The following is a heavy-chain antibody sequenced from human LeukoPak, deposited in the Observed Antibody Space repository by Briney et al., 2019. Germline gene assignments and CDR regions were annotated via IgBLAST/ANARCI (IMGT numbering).Heavy chain of an antibody. J-gene: IGHJ6*03. CDR1: GFTFSSYA. Sequence: GGSLRLSCAASGFTFSSYAMSWVRQAPGKGLEWVSAISGSGGSTYYADSEKGRFTISRDNSKNTLYLQMNSLRAEDTAVYYCAAPEGYYGSGTRYYYYMDVWGKGTTVTVSS. CDR3: AAPEGYYGSGTRYYYYMDV. V-gene: IGHV3-23*01. D-gene: IGHD3-10*01. CDR2: ISGSGGST.